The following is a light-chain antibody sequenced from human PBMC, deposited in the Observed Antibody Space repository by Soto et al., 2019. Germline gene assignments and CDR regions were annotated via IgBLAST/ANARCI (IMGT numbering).Light chain of an antibody. CDR3: GTWDTSLSAVV. CDR2: DNN. J-gene: IGLJ2*01. CDR1: FSNIGKNY. Sequence: QSVLTQPPSVSAAPGQKVTISCSGSFSNIGKNYVSWYQRLPGTAPKLLIYDNNERSSGIPDRFSGSKSGTSATLGIAGRQTGDEADYYCGTWDTSLSAVVFGGGTKVTVL. V-gene: IGLV1-51*01.